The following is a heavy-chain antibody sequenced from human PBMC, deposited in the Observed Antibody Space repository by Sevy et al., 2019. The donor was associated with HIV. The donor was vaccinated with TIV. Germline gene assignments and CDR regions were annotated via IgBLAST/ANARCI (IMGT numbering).Heavy chain of an antibody. CDR2: IYHSGST. Sequence: SETLSLTCAVSGGSISSGGYSWSWIRQPPGKGLEWIGYIYHSGSTYYNPSLKSRVTISVDRSKNQFSLKLSSVTAADTAVYYCARAPMVRGVIIASFDYWGLGTLVTVSS. CDR1: GGSISSGGYS. J-gene: IGHJ4*02. CDR3: ARAPMVRGVIIASFDY. D-gene: IGHD3-10*01. V-gene: IGHV4-30-2*01.